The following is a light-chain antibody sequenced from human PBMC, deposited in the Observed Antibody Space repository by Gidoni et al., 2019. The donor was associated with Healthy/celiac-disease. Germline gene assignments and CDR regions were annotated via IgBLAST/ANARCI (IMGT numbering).Light chain of an antibody. J-gene: IGKJ2*01. CDR3: QQSYSTPGT. CDR2: AAS. V-gene: IGKV1-39*01. CDR1: QTISSY. Sequence: DIQMTPSPSSLSASVGDRVTITCRASQTISSYLNWYQQKPGKATKLLIYAASSLQSGVPSRFSGSGSGTDFTLTISSLQPEDFATYYCQQSYSTPGTFGQGTKLEIK.